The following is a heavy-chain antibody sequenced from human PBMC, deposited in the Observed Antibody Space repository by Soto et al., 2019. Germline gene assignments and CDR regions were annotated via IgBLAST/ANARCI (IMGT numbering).Heavy chain of an antibody. D-gene: IGHD2-8*01. V-gene: IGHV4-38-2*01. J-gene: IGHJ4*02. CDR3: ARGVQGYFDF. CDR1: GYSISSGFY. Sequence: SETLSLTCAVSGYSISSGFYWGWIRQPPGKGLEWIGTIYHRGNTYYNPSLTSRVTMSVDTSKNQFSLKLTSVTAADTAVYFCARGVQGYFDFWGPGTQVTFPS. CDR2: IYHRGNT.